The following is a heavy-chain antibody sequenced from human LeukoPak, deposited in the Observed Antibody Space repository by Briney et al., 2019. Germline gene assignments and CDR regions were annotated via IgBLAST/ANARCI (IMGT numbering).Heavy chain of an antibody. CDR2: INPNSGGT. CDR3: ARDKDQSGYSSGWYWFDP. V-gene: IGHV1-2*02. D-gene: IGHD6-19*01. CDR1: GYTFTVYY. Sequence: GASVKVSFKASGYTFTVYYMHWVRQAPGQGLEWMGWINPNSGGTNYAQKFQGRVTMTRDTSISTAYMELSRLRSDDTAVYYCARDKDQSGYSSGWYWFDPWGQGTLVTVSS. J-gene: IGHJ5*02.